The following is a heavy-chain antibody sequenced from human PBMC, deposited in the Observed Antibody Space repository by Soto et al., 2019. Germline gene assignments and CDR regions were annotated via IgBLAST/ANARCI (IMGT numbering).Heavy chain of an antibody. CDR3: AALQRGYCSSTSCYGEAFDI. J-gene: IGHJ3*02. CDR1: GFTFTSSA. Sequence: ASVKVSCKASGFTFTSSAVQWVRQARGQRLEWIGWIVVGSGNTNYAQKFQERVTITRDMSTSTAYMELSSLRSEDTAVYYCAALQRGYCSSTSCYGEAFDIWGQGTMVTVSS. CDR2: IVVGSGNT. D-gene: IGHD2-2*01. V-gene: IGHV1-58*01.